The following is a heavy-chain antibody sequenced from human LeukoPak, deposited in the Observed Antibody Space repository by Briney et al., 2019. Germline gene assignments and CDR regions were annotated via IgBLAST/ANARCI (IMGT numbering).Heavy chain of an antibody. CDR2: IYYSGST. V-gene: IGHV4-31*03. Sequence: PSETLSLTCTVSGGSISSGGYYWSWIRQHPGKGLEWIGYIYYSGSTYYNPSLKSRVTISVDTSKNQFSLKLISVTAADTAVYYCASTGYSGYDQYYFDYWGQGTLVTVSS. CDR3: ASTGYSGYDQYYFDY. CDR1: GGSISSGGYY. D-gene: IGHD5-12*01. J-gene: IGHJ4*02.